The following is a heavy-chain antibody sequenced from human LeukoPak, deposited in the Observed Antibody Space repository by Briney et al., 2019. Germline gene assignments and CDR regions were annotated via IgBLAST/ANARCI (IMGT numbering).Heavy chain of an antibody. CDR1: GFTFSSYA. J-gene: IGHJ4*02. D-gene: IGHD7-27*01. V-gene: IGHV3-30-3*01. Sequence: PGGSLRLSCAASGFTFSSYAMHWVRQAPGKGLEWVAVISYDGSNKYYADSVKGRFTISRDNSKNTLHLQMNSLRAEDTAVYYCARDPPGAHFDYWGQGTLVTVSS. CDR2: ISYDGSNK. CDR3: ARDPPGAHFDY.